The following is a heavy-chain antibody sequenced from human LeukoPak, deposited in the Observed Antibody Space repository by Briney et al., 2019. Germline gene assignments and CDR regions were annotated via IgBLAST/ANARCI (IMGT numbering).Heavy chain of an antibody. CDR3: ARGPYSYDSSGAFDI. CDR2: IHYSGST. D-gene: IGHD3-22*01. V-gene: IGHV4-59*08. J-gene: IGHJ3*02. CDR1: GGSISSYY. Sequence: VRLRETLSLTCTVSGGSISSYYWSWIRQPPGKGLEWIGYIHYSGSTNNNPSLKSRVTISVDTSKNQFSLKLSSVTAADTAVYFCARGPYSYDSSGAFDIWGQGTMVTVSS.